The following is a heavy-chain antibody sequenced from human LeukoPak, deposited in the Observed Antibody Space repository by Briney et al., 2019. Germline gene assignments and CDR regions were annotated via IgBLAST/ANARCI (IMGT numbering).Heavy chain of an antibody. Sequence: GGSLRLSCAASGFTVSSVGMHWVRQAPGKGLEWVAVIWYDGSNKYYADAVKGRFTISRDNSKNTMYLQMNSLRAEDTAVYSCVLGPRIAVAGTLFDYWGQGTLVTVSS. D-gene: IGHD6-19*01. V-gene: IGHV3-33*01. CDR2: IWYDGSNK. CDR1: GFTVSSVG. J-gene: IGHJ4*02. CDR3: VLGPRIAVAGTLFDY.